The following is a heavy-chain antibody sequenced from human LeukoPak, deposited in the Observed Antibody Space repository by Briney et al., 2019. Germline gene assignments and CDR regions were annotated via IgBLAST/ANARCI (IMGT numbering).Heavy chain of an antibody. CDR2: INHSGST. CDR1: GGSFSGYY. Sequence: PSETLSLTCAVYGGSFSGYYWSWIRQPPGKGLEWIGEINHSGSTNYNPSLKSRVTISVDTSKNQFSLKLSSVTAADTAVYYCARSPTVLYYYGSGSCRFDPWGQGTLVTVSS. J-gene: IGHJ5*02. V-gene: IGHV4-34*01. D-gene: IGHD3-10*01. CDR3: ARSPTVLYYYGSGSCRFDP.